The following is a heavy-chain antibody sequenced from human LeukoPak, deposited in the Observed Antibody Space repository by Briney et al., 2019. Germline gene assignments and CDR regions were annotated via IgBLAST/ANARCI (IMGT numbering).Heavy chain of an antibody. V-gene: IGHV1-69*04. Sequence: ASVKVSCKASGGTFSSYAISWVRQAPGQGLEWMGRIIPILGIANYAQKFQGRVTITTDTSTSTAYMELRSLRSDDTAVYYCAISGSLTAFDIWGQGTMVTVSS. J-gene: IGHJ3*02. CDR2: IIPILGIA. CDR1: GGTFSSYA. D-gene: IGHD1-26*01. CDR3: AISGSLTAFDI.